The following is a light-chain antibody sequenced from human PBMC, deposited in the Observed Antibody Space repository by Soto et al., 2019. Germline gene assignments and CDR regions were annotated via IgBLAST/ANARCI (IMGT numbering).Light chain of an antibody. V-gene: IGKV3-20*01. CDR1: QSVSSSY. CDR3: QQYGSSPPIT. Sequence: IVLTQSPATLSLSPGERATLSCRAIQSVSSSYLAWYQQKPGQAPRLLIYGASSRATGIPDRFSGSGSGTDFTLTISRLEPEDFAVYYCQQYGSSPPITFGQGTRLENK. CDR2: GAS. J-gene: IGKJ5*01.